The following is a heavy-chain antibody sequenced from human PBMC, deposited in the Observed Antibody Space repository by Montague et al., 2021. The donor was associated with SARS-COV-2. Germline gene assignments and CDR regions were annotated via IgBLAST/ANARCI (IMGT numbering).Heavy chain of an antibody. D-gene: IGHD4-11*01. V-gene: IGHV3-30*18. J-gene: IGHJ4*02. CDR3: AKDVGLRNFFDY. CDR2: ISCDGSNK. Sequence: SLRLSCAASGFTFSSYDMRWVRQAPGKGLEWVSVISCDGSNKYYADSVKGRFTISRDNSKNTLYLQMNSLRAEDTAVYYCAKDVGLRNFFDYWGQGTMVTVSS. CDR1: GFTFSSYD.